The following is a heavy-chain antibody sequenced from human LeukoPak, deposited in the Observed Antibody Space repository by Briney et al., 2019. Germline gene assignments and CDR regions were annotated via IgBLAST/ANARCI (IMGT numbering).Heavy chain of an antibody. Sequence: GESRKISFTGSGYSFSSYWIGGARQMPGKGLEWMGISYPGDSDTTNSPSFQGQVTISADKSISTAYLQWSSLKASDTAIYHCVRPHYVILTGYYNFFDYWGQGTLVTVSS. J-gene: IGHJ4*02. CDR3: VRPHYVILTGYYNFFDY. D-gene: IGHD3-9*01. CDR2: SYPGDSDT. V-gene: IGHV5-51*01. CDR1: GYSFSSYW.